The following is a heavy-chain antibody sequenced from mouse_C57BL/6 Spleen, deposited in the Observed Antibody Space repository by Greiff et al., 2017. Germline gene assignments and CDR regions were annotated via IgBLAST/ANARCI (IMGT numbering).Heavy chain of an antibody. CDR2: IDPSDSET. D-gene: IGHD1-1*01. V-gene: IGHV1-52*01. CDR3: ARSGYYGTPYFDY. CDR1: GYTFTSYW. J-gene: IGHJ2*01. Sequence: QVQLQQPGAELVRPGSSVQLSCAASGYTFTSYWMHWVKQRPIQGLEWIGNIDPSDSETHYNKKFKDKATLTVDKSSSTAYMQLSSLTSEDSAVYYCARSGYYGTPYFDYWGQGTTLTVSS.